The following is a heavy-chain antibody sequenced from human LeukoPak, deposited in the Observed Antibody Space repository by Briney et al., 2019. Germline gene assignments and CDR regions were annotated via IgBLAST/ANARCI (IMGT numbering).Heavy chain of an antibody. Sequence: ASVKVSCKASGYTFTGYYIHWVRQAPGQGLEWMGRINPNTGGTDYAQKFQGRVTMTRDTSISTAYMELSRLRSDDTAVYYCARVGRGDGYNYDYWGQGALVTVSS. CDR3: ARVGRGDGYNYDY. V-gene: IGHV1-2*06. D-gene: IGHD5-24*01. CDR2: INPNTGGT. J-gene: IGHJ4*02. CDR1: GYTFTGYY.